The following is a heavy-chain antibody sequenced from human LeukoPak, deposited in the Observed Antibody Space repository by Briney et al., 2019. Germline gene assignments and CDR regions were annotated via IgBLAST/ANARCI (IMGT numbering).Heavy chain of an antibody. CDR2: INPNSGGT. V-gene: IGHV1-2*02. J-gene: IGHJ4*02. Sequence: GASVKVSCKASGYTFTSYYMHWVRQAPGQGLEWMGWINPNSGGTNYAQKFQGRVTMTRDTSISTAYMELSRLRSDDTAVYYCAGGRTYSSSTLEDYWGQGTLVTVSS. CDR1: GYTFTSYY. CDR3: AGGRTYSSSTLEDY. D-gene: IGHD6-13*01.